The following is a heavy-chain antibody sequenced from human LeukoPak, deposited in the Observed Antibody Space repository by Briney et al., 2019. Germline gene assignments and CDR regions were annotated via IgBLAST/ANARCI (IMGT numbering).Heavy chain of an antibody. CDR1: GYSISSGYY. J-gene: IGHJ5*02. CDR3: SSRGHLVVETATFA. Sequence: QSSETLSLTCTVSGYSISSGYYWGWIRQTPGKGLEWIGSIYHSGSTYYNPSLKSRVAISVDTSENQFSLRLTSVTAADTALYFCSSRGHLVVETATFAWGQGILVTVSS. CDR2: IYHSGST. V-gene: IGHV4-38-2*02. D-gene: IGHD2-21*02.